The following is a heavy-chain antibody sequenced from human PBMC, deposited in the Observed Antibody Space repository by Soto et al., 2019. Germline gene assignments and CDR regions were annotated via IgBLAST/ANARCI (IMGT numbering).Heavy chain of an antibody. D-gene: IGHD3-10*01. CDR2: IYYSGST. CDR3: AGGVTMVRGVIHTPYFDY. J-gene: IGHJ4*02. V-gene: IGHV4-31*03. CDR1: GGSISSGGYY. Sequence: QVQLQESGPGLVKPSQTLSLTCTVSGGSISSGGYYWSWIRQHPGKGLEWIGYIYYSGSTYYNPSLKSGVTISVDTSKNQFSLKLRSVTAADTAVYYGAGGVTMVRGVIHTPYFDYWGQGTLVTVSS.